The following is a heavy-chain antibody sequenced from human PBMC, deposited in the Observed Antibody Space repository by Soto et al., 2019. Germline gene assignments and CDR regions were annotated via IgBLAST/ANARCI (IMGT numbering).Heavy chain of an antibody. CDR1: GGSFSGYY. D-gene: IGHD6-13*01. J-gene: IGHJ6*02. V-gene: IGHV4-34*01. CDR2: INHSGST. CDR3: AREKVRSSWYTSTYYYYGMDV. Sequence: SETLSLTCAVYGGSFSGYYWSWIRQPPGKGLEWIGEINHSGSTNYNPSLKSRVTISVDTSKNQFSLKLSSVTAAGTAVYYCAREKVRSSWYTSTYYYYGMDVWGQGTTVTVS.